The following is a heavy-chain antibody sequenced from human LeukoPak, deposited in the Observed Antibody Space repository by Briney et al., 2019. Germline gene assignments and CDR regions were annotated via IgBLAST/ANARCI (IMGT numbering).Heavy chain of an antibody. CDR2: INHSGST. CDR3: ARGDYYDSSGYRLDY. CDR1: GGSFSGYY. Sequence: SETLSLTCAVYGGSFSGYYWSWLRQPPGKGLEWLGEINHSGSTNYNPSLKSRVTISVDTSKNQFSLKLSSVTAADTAVYYCARGDYYDSSGYRLDYWGQGTLVTVSS. V-gene: IGHV4-34*01. J-gene: IGHJ4*02. D-gene: IGHD3-22*01.